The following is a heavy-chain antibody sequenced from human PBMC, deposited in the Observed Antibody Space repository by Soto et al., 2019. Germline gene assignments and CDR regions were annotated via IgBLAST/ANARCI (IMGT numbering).Heavy chain of an antibody. Sequence: GESLKISCKGSGYSFTSYWISWVRQMPGKGLEWMGRIDPSDSYTNYSPSFQGHVTISADKSISTAYLQWSSLKASDTAMYYCARQNFWSGYYTSSHYYYYGMDVWGQGTTVTVSS. CDR2: IDPSDSYT. D-gene: IGHD3-3*01. CDR3: ARQNFWSGYYTSSHYYYYGMDV. CDR1: GYSFTSYW. V-gene: IGHV5-10-1*01. J-gene: IGHJ6*02.